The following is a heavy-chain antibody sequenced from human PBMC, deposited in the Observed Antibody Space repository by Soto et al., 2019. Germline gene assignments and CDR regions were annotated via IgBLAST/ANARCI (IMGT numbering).Heavy chain of an antibody. J-gene: IGHJ4*02. CDR3: ARDRSNSPDYFDP. D-gene: IGHD1-26*01. V-gene: IGHV4-30-4*01. CDR2: IYYSGRT. Sequence: SETLSLTCTVSGGSISSDDYYWSWIRQPPGEGLEWIGYIYYSGRTSYNPSLKSRLTISMDTSKNQFSLTLTSVSAADTAVYYCARDRSNSPDYFDPWGQGTLVTVSS. CDR1: GGSISSDDYY.